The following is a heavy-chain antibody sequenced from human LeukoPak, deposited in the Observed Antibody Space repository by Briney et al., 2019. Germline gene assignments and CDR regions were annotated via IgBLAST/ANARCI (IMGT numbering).Heavy chain of an antibody. CDR2: ISYDGSNK. Sequence: GGSLRLSCAASGFTFRDFGMHWVRQAPGKGLEWVAVISYDGSNKYYADSVKGRFTISRDNSKNTLYLQMNSLRAEDTAVYYCARELYYDFWSGYPDWGQGTLVTVSS. D-gene: IGHD3-3*01. V-gene: IGHV3-30*03. CDR3: ARELYYDFWSGYPD. J-gene: IGHJ4*02. CDR1: GFTFRDFG.